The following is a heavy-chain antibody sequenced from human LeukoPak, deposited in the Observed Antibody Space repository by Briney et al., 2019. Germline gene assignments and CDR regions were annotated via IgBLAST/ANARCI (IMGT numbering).Heavy chain of an antibody. CDR1: GFTFSNYG. CDR3: ARDHYYGSGSLDY. D-gene: IGHD3-10*01. Sequence: GRSLRLSCVASGFTFSNYGMHWVRQAPGKGLEWVAIIWFDGSNIYYADSVKGRFPISRDNSKNTLFLQMNSLRAEDTAVYYCARDHYYGSGSLDYWGQGTLVTVSS. J-gene: IGHJ4*02. V-gene: IGHV3-33*01. CDR2: IWFDGSNI.